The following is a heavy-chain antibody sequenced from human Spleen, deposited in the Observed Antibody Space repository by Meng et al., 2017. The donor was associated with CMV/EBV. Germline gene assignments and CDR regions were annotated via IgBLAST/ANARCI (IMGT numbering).Heavy chain of an antibody. V-gene: IGHV4-30-4*08. CDR3: ATGYCSSTSCYTGPAAEYFQH. CDR2: IYYSGST. J-gene: IGHJ1*01. Sequence: GDDYWSWIRKPQGKGLEWIGYIYYSGSTYYNPSLKSRVTISVDTSKNQFSLKLSSVTAADTAVYYCATGYCSSTSCYTGPAAEYFQHWGQGTLVTVSS. CDR1: GDDY. D-gene: IGHD2-2*02.